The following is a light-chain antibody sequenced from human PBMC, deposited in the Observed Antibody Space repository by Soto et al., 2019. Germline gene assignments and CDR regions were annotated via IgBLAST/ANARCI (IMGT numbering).Light chain of an antibody. CDR2: GAS. Sequence: ESMLTQSPGTLSLSPGDRATLSCRASRSVSSRYITWYQQKPGQAQRLLIYGASIRATGIPDRFSGSGSGTDFTLTISRLEAEDFAVYYCQQFGDSPPAFTFGQGTKLEI. CDR3: QQFGDSPPAFT. J-gene: IGKJ2*01. V-gene: IGKV3-20*01. CDR1: RSVSSRY.